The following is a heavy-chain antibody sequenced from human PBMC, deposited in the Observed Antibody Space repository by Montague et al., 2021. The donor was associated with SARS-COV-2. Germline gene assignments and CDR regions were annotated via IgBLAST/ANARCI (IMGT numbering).Heavy chain of an antibody. J-gene: IGHJ4*02. Sequence: SLRLSCAASGFTFSDYYMSWIRQAPGKGLEWLSYIDGSGSAIYYADPVKGRFTISRDNARNSLYLQMNSLRAEDTAVYHCARDAKSIVSWGQGTLVTVSS. CDR3: ARDAKSIVS. CDR2: IDGSGSAI. CDR1: GFTFSDYY. V-gene: IGHV3-11*01.